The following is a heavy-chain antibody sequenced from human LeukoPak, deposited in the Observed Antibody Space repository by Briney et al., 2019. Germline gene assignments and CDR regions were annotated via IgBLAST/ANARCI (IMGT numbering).Heavy chain of an antibody. Sequence: GGSLRLSCAASGFTFSSYSMTWVRQAPVKGLEWVSSISSSSSYIYYADSVKGRFTISRDNAKNSLYLQMNSLRAEDTAVYYCARVAGNIVVVTANDAFDIWGQGTMVTVSS. CDR3: ARVAGNIVVVTANDAFDI. D-gene: IGHD2-21*02. CDR1: GFTFSSYS. J-gene: IGHJ3*02. CDR2: ISSSSSYI. V-gene: IGHV3-21*01.